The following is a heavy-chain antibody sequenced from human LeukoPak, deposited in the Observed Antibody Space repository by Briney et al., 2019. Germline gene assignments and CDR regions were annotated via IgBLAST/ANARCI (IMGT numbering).Heavy chain of an antibody. Sequence: SGTLSLTCAVSGGSISSSNWWSWVLQPPGKGLEWIGEIYHSGSTNYNPSLKSRVTISVDKSKNQFSLKLSSVTAADTAVYYCATVYCGGDCYAFDIWGQGTMVTVSS. D-gene: IGHD2-21*02. CDR3: ATVYCGGDCYAFDI. CDR2: IYHSGST. J-gene: IGHJ3*02. CDR1: GGSISSSNW. V-gene: IGHV4-4*02.